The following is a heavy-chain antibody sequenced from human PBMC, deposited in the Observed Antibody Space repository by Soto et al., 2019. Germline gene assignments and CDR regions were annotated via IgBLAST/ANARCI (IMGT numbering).Heavy chain of an antibody. CDR1: GGTFSSYA. CDR3: AREIRLYGGNSGGWDY. J-gene: IGHJ4*02. CDR2: IIPIFGTA. D-gene: IGHD4-17*01. Sequence: SVKVSCKASGGTFSSYAISWVRQAPGQGLEWMGGIIPIFGTANYAQKFQGRVTITADESTSTAYMELSSLRSEDTAVYYCAREIRLYGGNSGGWDYWGQGTLVTVSS. V-gene: IGHV1-69*13.